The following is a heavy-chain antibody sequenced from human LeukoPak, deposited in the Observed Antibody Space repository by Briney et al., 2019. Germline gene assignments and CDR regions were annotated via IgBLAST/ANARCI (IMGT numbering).Heavy chain of an antibody. CDR3: ARLLRDYDSSGPIYGMDV. CDR2: IYHSGST. V-gene: IGHV4-4*02. J-gene: IGHJ6*02. Sequence: SGTLSLTCAVSGGSISSSNWWSWVRQPPGKGLEWIGEIYHSGSTNYNPSLKSRVTLSVDKSKNQFSLKLSSVTAADTAVYYCARLLRDYDSSGPIYGMDVWGQGTTVTVSS. D-gene: IGHD3-22*01. CDR1: GGSISSSNW.